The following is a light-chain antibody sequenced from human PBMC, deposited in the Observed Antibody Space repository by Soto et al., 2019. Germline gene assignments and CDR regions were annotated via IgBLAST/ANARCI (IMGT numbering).Light chain of an antibody. Sequence: QLVLTQSPSASASLGASVKLTCTLSSGHSSYAIAWHQQQPEKGPRYLMKLNSDGSHSKGDGIPDRFSGSSSGAERYLTISSLQSEDEGDYYCQTWGSGIPVVFGGGTKLTVL. CDR2: LNSDGSH. CDR3: QTWGSGIPVV. CDR1: SGHSSYA. J-gene: IGLJ2*01. V-gene: IGLV4-69*01.